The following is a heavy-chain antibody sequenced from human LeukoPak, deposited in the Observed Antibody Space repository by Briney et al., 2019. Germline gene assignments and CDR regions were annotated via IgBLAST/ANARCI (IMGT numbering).Heavy chain of an antibody. V-gene: IGHV1-3*01. CDR2: INAGNGNT. J-gene: IGHJ3*02. D-gene: IGHD6-19*01. Sequence: GASVKVSCKASGYTFTNYALHWVRQAPGQRLEWMGWINAGNGNTRNSQKFQGRVTITRDTSASTAYMELSSLRSEDTALYYCARGVAVTGLDGFDIWGQGTMVTVSS. CDR1: GYTFTNYA. CDR3: ARGVAVTGLDGFDI.